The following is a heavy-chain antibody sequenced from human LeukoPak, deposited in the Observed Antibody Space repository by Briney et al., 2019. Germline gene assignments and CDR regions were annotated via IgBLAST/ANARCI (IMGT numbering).Heavy chain of an antibody. D-gene: IGHD6-6*01. CDR1: GYTFTSYG. CDR2: ISAYNGNT. J-gene: IGHJ5*02. V-gene: IGHV1-18*01. CDR3: ARDLGSSATSTNWFDP. Sequence: ASVKVSCKASGYTFTSYGISWVRQAPGQGLEWMGWISAYNGNTHYAQKLHGRVIMTTDTSTSTAYMELRSLRSDDTAVYYCARDLGSSATSTNWFDPWGQGTLVTVSS.